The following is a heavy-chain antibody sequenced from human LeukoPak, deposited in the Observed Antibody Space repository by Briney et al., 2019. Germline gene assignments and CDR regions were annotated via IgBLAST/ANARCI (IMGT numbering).Heavy chain of an antibody. V-gene: IGHV1-18*01. CDR3: VRDLGVDTSMIFFDY. D-gene: IGHD5-18*01. CDR2: VSAYNGNI. Sequence: ASVKVSCKASGYTFTSYGISWVRQAPGQRLEWMGWVSAYNGNINYVQKFQGRVTMTTDISTSTAYMELRSLRSDDTAVFYCVRDLGVDTSMIFFDYWGQGTLVTVSS. J-gene: IGHJ4*02. CDR1: GYTFTSYG.